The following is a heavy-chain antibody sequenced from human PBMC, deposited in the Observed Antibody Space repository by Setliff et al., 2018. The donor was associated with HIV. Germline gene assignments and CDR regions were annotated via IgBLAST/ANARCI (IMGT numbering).Heavy chain of an antibody. V-gene: IGHV1-24*01. J-gene: IGHJ4*02. CDR1: GYTLTEVS. Sequence: ASVKVSCKVSGYTLTEVSVHWVRQAPGKGLEWMGYFDPQDGETVYAQNFQGRVTLTWDTSTSTVYMELTTLTSEDTAYYYCARAPYRGGWYGVDYWGQGTRVTSPQ. D-gene: IGHD6-19*01. CDR2: FDPQDGET. CDR3: ARAPYRGGWYGVDY.